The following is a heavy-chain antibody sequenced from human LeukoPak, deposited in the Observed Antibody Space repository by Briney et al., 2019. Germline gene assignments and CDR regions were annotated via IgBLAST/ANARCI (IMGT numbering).Heavy chain of an antibody. CDR1: GFTFSGYG. V-gene: IGHV3-33*08. CDR3: ARDNIVATATDY. J-gene: IGHJ4*02. D-gene: IGHD5-12*01. Sequence: GGSLRLSCAASGFTFSGYGMHWVRQAPGKGLEWVAVIWYDGSNKYYADSVKGRFTISRDNSKNTLYLQMNSLRAEDTAVYYCARDNIVATATDYWGQGTLVTVSS. CDR2: IWYDGSNK.